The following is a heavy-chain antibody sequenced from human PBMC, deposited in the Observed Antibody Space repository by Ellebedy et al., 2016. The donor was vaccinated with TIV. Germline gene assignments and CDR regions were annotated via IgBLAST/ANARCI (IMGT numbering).Heavy chain of an antibody. CDR1: GGSISSYY. CDR2: IYYSGST. D-gene: IGHD6-13*01. J-gene: IGHJ4*02. Sequence: MPGGSLRLSCTVSGGSISSYYWSWIRQPPGKGLEWIGYIYYSGSTNYNPSLKSRVTISVDTSKNPFSLKLSPVTAADTAVYYCARGPGAGIAAYDYWGQGTLVTVSS. V-gene: IGHV4-59*01. CDR3: ARGPGAGIAAYDY.